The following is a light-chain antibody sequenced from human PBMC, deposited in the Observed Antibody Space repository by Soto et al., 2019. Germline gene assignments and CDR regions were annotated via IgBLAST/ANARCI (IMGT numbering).Light chain of an antibody. CDR2: XXX. J-gene: IGLJ3*02. CDR3: QVWDTKV. Sequence: SYELTQPPSVSVAPGKTASITCGGNNIGSKDVHWYQQKPGQAPVXXXXXXXXXXXXXXXXXXXXXXGNTATLTISRVEVXXEADYYCQVWDTKVFGGGTKLTVL. CDR1: NIGSKD. V-gene: IGLV3-21*04.